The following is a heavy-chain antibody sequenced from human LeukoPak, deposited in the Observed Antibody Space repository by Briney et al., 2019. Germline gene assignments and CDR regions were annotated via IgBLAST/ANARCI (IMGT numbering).Heavy chain of an antibody. Sequence: GGSLRLSCAASGFTVSSNFMSWVRQAPGKGLEWVSIIYSEGSTSHADSVKGRFTISRDSSKNTLYLQMDSLRAEDTGLYYCAREPGVTVVPDWYFDLWGRGTLVTVSS. J-gene: IGHJ2*01. CDR2: IYSEGST. D-gene: IGHD4-23*01. CDR3: AREPGVTVVPDWYFDL. CDR1: GFTVSSNF. V-gene: IGHV3-66*01.